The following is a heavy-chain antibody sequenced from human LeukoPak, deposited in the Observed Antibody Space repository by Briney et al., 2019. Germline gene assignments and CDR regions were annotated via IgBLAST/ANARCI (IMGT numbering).Heavy chain of an antibody. CDR2: INHSGST. J-gene: IGHJ4*02. CDR1: GGSFSGYY. V-gene: IGHV4-34*01. Sequence: SETLSLTCAVYGGSFSGYYWSWIRQPPGKGLEWIGEINHSGSTNYNPSLKSRVTISVDTSKNQVSLKLTSVTAADTAVYYCARVRWLQLGYFDYWGQGTQVTVSS. CDR3: ARVRWLQLGYFDY. D-gene: IGHD5-24*01.